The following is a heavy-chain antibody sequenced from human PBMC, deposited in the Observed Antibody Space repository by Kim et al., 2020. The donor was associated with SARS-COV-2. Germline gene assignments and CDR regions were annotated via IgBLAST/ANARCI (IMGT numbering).Heavy chain of an antibody. CDR3: ARDNLGYGDYVSGYYYYGMDV. J-gene: IGHJ6*02. D-gene: IGHD4-17*01. CDR2: ISSSSSYT. Sequence: GGSLRLSCAASGFTFSDYYMSWIRQAPGKGLEWVSYISSSSSYTNYADSVKGRFTISRDNAKNSLYLQMNSLRAEDTAVYYCARDNLGYGDYVSGYYYYGMDVWGQGTTVTVSS. V-gene: IGHV3-11*05. CDR1: GFTFSDYY.